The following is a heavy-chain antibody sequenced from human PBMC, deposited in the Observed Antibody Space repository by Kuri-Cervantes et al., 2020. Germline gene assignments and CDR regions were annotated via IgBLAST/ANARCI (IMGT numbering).Heavy chain of an antibody. Sequence: SVKVSCKASGYTFTYRYLHWVRQAPGQALEWMGWITPFNGNTNYAQKFQDRVTITRDRSMSTAYMELSSLRSEDTAVYYCARDQDCTNGICIPDLWGQGTLVTVSS. CDR2: ITPFNGNT. CDR3: ARDQDCTNGICIPDL. V-gene: IGHV1-45*02. D-gene: IGHD2-8*01. CDR1: GYTFTYRY. J-gene: IGHJ5*02.